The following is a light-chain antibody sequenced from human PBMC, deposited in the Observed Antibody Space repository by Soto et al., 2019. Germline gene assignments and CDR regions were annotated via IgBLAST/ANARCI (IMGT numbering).Light chain of an antibody. Sequence: DIQMTQSPSSLSASVGERVTIACRASQSISSFLSCYQQKSGKAPKLLIYDASSFQSGVPSRFSGSRSGTDFTLTISSLQPEDFATYNCQQSYSPPRTFGQGTQLEIK. V-gene: IGKV1-39*01. CDR1: QSISSF. J-gene: IGKJ2*01. CDR2: DAS. CDR3: QQSYSPPRT.